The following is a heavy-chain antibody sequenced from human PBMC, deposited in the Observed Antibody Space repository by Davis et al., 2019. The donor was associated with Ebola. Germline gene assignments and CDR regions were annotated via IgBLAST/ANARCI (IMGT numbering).Heavy chain of an antibody. D-gene: IGHD1-14*01. Sequence: GGSLRLSCAASGFTFSSYGMHWVRQAPGKGLEWVANIKQDGSEKYYVDSVEGRFTVSRDNAKNSLYLQMNSLRAEDTAVYYCARGPSTGNSFSYWGQGTLVTVSS. CDR1: GFTFSSYG. CDR2: IKQDGSEK. J-gene: IGHJ4*02. V-gene: IGHV3-7*01. CDR3: ARGPSTGNSFSY.